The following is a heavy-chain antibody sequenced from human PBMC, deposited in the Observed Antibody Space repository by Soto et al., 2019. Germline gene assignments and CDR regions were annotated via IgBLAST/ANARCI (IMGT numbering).Heavy chain of an antibody. CDR3: ARGGYCSSTSCYTDYYGMDV. CDR1: GGSISSGDYY. V-gene: IGHV4-30-4*01. CDR2: IYYSGST. D-gene: IGHD2-2*02. Sequence: PSETLSLTCTVSGGSISSGDYYWSWIRQPPGKGLEWIGYIYYSGSTYYNPSLKSRVTISVDTSKNQFSLKLSSVTAADTAVYYCARGGYCSSTSCYTDYYGMDVWGQGTPVTVSS. J-gene: IGHJ6*02.